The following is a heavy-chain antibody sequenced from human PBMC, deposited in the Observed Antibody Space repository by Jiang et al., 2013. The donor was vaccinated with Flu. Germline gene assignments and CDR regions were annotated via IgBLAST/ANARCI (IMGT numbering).Heavy chain of an antibody. Sequence: QLVESGGGLVKPGGSLRLSCAASGFTFSDYYMSWIRQAPGKGLEWVSYISSSSSYTNYADSVKGRFTISRDNAKNSLYLQMNSLRAEDTAVYYCARVMITFGGVIVPPGAFDIWGPRDNGHRLF. J-gene: IGHJ3*02. D-gene: IGHD3-16*02. CDR2: ISSSSSYT. CDR1: GFTFSDYY. CDR3: ARVMITFGGVIVPPGAFDI. V-gene: IGHV3-11*05.